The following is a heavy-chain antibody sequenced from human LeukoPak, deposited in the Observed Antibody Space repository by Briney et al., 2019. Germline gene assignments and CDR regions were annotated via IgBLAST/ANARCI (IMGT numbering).Heavy chain of an antibody. CDR3: ARGGGLDV. Sequence: GGSLRLSCLTSGFTFSTNAMSWVRQAPGKGLEWVASINHNGNVNYYVDSAKGRFTISRDNAKNSLYLQMSNLRAEDTAVYFCARGGGLDVWGQGATVTVSS. J-gene: IGHJ6*02. D-gene: IGHD3-16*01. CDR1: GFTFSTNA. CDR2: INHNGNVN. V-gene: IGHV3-7*03.